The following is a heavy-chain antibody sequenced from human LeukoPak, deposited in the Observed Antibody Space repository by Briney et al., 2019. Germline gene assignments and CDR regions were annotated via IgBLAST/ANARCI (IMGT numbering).Heavy chain of an antibody. CDR3: ARDPRTFKVGAIDVDY. V-gene: IGHV3-48*01. CDR2: ISFTLSTI. J-gene: IGHJ4*02. D-gene: IGHD1-26*01. Sequence: GGSLRLSCVDSGFSFSTYNMHWVRQAPGRGLEWISYISFTLSTIYYADSVKGRFTISRDNAKNSLYLQMNSLRSEDTAVYYCARDPRTFKVGAIDVDYWGQVALVTVSS. CDR1: GFSFSTYN.